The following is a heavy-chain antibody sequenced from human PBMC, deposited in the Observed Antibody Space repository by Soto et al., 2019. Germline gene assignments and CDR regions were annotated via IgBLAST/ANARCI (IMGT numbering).Heavy chain of an antibody. CDR1: GFTFSSYS. V-gene: IGHV3-21*01. CDR3: ARDRSRLLFTDY. Sequence: SLRLSCAASGFTFSSYSMNWVRQAPGKGLEWVSSISSSSSYIYYADSVKGRFTISRDNAKNSLYLQMNGLRAEDTAVYYCARDRSRLLFTDYWGQGTLVTVSS. D-gene: IGHD3-16*01. J-gene: IGHJ4*02. CDR2: ISSSSSYI.